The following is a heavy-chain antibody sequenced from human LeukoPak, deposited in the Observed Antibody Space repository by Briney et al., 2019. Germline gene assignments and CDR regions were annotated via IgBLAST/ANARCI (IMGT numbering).Heavy chain of an antibody. CDR3: ARGLIWPNYYYYYYMDV. CDR2: IMPMFGKA. J-gene: IGHJ6*03. D-gene: IGHD2-15*01. CDR1: GGTFSSYD. Sequence: AASVKVSCKASGGTFSSYDISWVRQAPGQGLEWMGGIMPMFGKANYAQKFQGRVTTTADKATSTAYMELSSLRSEDTAVYYCARGLIWPNYYYYYYMDVWGKGTTVTISS. V-gene: IGHV1-69*06.